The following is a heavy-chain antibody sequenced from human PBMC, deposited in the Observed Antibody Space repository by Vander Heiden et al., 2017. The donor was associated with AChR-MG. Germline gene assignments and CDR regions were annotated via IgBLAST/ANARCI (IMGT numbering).Heavy chain of an antibody. V-gene: IGHV3-23*01. CDR1: GFTFSSYA. Sequence: EVQLLESGGGLVQPGGSLRLSCAASGFTFSSYAMSWVRQAPGKGLEWVSAISGSGGSTYYADSVKGRFTISRDNSKNTLYLQMNSLRAEDTAVYYCAKDPFVTMIVVAPFDYWGQGTLVTVSS. CDR3: AKDPFVTMIVVAPFDY. J-gene: IGHJ4*02. D-gene: IGHD3-22*01. CDR2: ISGSGGST.